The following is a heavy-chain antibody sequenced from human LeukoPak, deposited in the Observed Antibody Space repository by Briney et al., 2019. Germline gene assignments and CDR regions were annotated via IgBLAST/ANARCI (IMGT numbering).Heavy chain of an antibody. Sequence: PGGSLRLSCAASGFTFSSYAMSWVRQAPGKGLEWVSAISGSGGSTYYADSVKGRFTISRDNSKNTLYLQMNSLRAEDTAVYYCAKIGESRVKGSPSVAYFDYWGQGTLVTVSS. CDR1: GFTFSSYA. CDR2: ISGSGGST. CDR3: AKIGESRVKGSPSVAYFDY. J-gene: IGHJ4*02. V-gene: IGHV3-23*01. D-gene: IGHD2-21*01.